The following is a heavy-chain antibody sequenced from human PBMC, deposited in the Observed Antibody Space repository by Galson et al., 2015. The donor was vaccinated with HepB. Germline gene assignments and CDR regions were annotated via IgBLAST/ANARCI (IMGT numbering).Heavy chain of an antibody. CDR1: GGTFSNTA. CDR3: AGPIYSRYRVAPQPRYYHYGMGV. J-gene: IGHJ6*02. V-gene: IGHV1-69*06. Sequence: SVKVSCKASGGTFSNTAISWVRQAPGQGLEWMGGIIPIFTTTNYAQKFQGRVTITADRSTSTVYMELSSLRSEDTAVYYCAGPIYSRYRVAPQPRYYHYGMGVWGQGTTVVVSS. D-gene: IGHD4-11*01. CDR2: IIPIFTTT.